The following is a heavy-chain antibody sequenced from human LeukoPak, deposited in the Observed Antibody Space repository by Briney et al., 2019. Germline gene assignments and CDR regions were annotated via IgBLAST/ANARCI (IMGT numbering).Heavy chain of an antibody. Sequence: SVKVSCKDSGGTFSSYAISWVRQAPGQGLEWMGGIIPIFGTANYAQKFQGRVTITADESTSTAYMELSSLRSEDTAVYYCASPVEGDIVVVPAASGAFDIWGQGTMVTVSS. D-gene: IGHD2-2*01. V-gene: IGHV1-69*13. CDR2: IIPIFGTA. CDR1: GGTFSSYA. CDR3: ASPVEGDIVVVPAASGAFDI. J-gene: IGHJ3*02.